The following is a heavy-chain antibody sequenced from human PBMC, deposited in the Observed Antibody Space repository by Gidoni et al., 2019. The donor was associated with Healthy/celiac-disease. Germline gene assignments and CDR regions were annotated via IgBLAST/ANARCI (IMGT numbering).Heavy chain of an antibody. CDR2: ISGDGGST. Sequence: GKGLEWVSLISGDGGSTYYADSVKGRFTISRDNSKNSLYLQMNSLRTEDTALYYCAKDISPTYGMDVWGQGTTVTVSS. D-gene: IGHD3-3*02. V-gene: IGHV3-43*02. J-gene: IGHJ6*02. CDR3: AKDISPTYGMDV.